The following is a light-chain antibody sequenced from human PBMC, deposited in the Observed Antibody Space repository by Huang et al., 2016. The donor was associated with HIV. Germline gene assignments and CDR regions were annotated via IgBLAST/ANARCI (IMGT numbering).Light chain of an antibody. CDR2: AAL. CDR1: QSINSY. V-gene: IGKV1-39*01. Sequence: IQLTQSPSSLSASVGDRVIIPCRASQSINSYLNFYQHKPGTAPKLLIYAALTVQSGVPSRFTGSGSGTDFTLTISSLQPEDFATYYCQQTFNLWTFGQGTRVDIK. J-gene: IGKJ1*01. CDR3: QQTFNLWT.